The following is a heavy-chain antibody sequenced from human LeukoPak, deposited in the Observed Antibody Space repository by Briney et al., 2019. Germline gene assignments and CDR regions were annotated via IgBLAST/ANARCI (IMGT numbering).Heavy chain of an antibody. J-gene: IGHJ4*02. CDR2: ISAYNGNT. Sequence: ASVKVSCKASGYTLTSYGISWVRQAPGQGLEWMGWISAYNGNTNYAQKLQGRVTMTTDTSTSTAYMELRSLRSDDTAVYYCARELAWETPDLSPDYWGQGTLVTVSS. CDR1: GYTLTSYG. V-gene: IGHV1-18*01. CDR3: ARELAWETPDLSPDY. D-gene: IGHD1-26*01.